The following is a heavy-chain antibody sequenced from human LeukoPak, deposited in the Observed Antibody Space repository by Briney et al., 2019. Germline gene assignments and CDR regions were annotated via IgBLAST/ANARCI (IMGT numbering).Heavy chain of an antibody. CDR2: IYYSGST. CDR1: GGSISSGGYY. Sequence: PSQTLSLTCTVSGGSISSGGYYWSWIRQHPGKGLEWIGYIYYSGSTYYNPSLKSRVTISVDTSKNQFSLKLSSVTAADTAVYYCVRDQLAARYAFDIWGQGTMVTVSS. J-gene: IGHJ3*02. CDR3: VRDQLAARYAFDI. V-gene: IGHV4-31*03. D-gene: IGHD6-6*01.